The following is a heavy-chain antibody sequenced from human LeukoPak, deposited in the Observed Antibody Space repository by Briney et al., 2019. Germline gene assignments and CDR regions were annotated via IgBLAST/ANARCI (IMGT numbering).Heavy chain of an antibody. Sequence: PGESLKISCKGSGYSLTSYWIGWVRQMPGKGLEWMGIIYPGDSDTRYSPSFQGQVTISADKSISTAYLQWSSLKASDTAMYYCARLYYDFWSGAGAPYYFDYWGQGTLVTVSS. D-gene: IGHD3-3*01. V-gene: IGHV5-51*01. CDR3: ARLYYDFWSGAGAPYYFDY. J-gene: IGHJ4*02. CDR2: IYPGDSDT. CDR1: GYSLTSYW.